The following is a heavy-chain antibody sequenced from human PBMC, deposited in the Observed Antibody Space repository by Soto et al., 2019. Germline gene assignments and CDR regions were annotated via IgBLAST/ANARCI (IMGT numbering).Heavy chain of an antibody. CDR3: ARDPPMTTLFGYYYYGMDV. V-gene: IGHV4-30-4*01. D-gene: IGHD3-16*01. CDR2: IYYSGST. J-gene: IGHJ6*02. Sequence: SETLSLTCTVSGGSISSGDYYWSWIRQPPGKGLEWIGYIYYSGSTYYNPSLKSRVTISVDTSKNQFSLKLSSVTAADTAVYYCARDPPMTTLFGYYYYGMDVWGQGTTVTVSS. CDR1: GGSISSGDYY.